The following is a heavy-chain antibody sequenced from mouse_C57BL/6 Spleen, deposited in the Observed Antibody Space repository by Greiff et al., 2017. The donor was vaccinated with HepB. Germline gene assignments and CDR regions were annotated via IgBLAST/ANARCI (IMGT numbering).Heavy chain of an antibody. J-gene: IGHJ2*01. CDR1: GYSFTGYF. CDR2: INPYNGDT. D-gene: IGHD4-1*01. Sequence: EVQLQESGPELVKPGDSVKISCKASGYSFTGYFMNWVMQSHGKSLEWIGRINPYNGDTFYNQKFKGKATLTVDKSSSTAHMELRSLTSEDSAVYYCARRGWDEGYYFDYWGQGTTLTVSS. V-gene: IGHV1-20*01. CDR3: ARRGWDEGYYFDY.